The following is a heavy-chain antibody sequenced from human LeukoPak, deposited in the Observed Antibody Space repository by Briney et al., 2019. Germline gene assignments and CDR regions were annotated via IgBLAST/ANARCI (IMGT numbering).Heavy chain of an antibody. Sequence: TSETLSLTCTVSGGSISSYYWSWIRQPAGKGLEWIGRIYTSGSTNYNPSLKSRVTMSVDTSKNQFSLKLSSVTAADTAVYYCARAPYDFWSGSDAFDIWGQGTKVTVSS. CDR1: GGSISSYY. V-gene: IGHV4-4*07. CDR2: IYTSGST. CDR3: ARAPYDFWSGSDAFDI. D-gene: IGHD3-3*01. J-gene: IGHJ3*02.